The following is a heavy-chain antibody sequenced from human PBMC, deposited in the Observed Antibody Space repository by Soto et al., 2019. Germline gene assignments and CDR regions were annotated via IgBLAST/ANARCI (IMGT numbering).Heavy chain of an antibody. V-gene: IGHV4-59*01. J-gene: IGHJ4*02. Sequence: QVQLQESGPGLVKPSETLSLTCTVSGVSIISYYWCWVRQPPGKGLEWIGYIYYSGNTNYNPSLKSRVSISVATSKIQFCLRLSSVTAADTEVYYCARTGYISGFYYFDYWGQATLVTVSS. CDR1: GVSIISYY. D-gene: IGHD6-19*01. CDR3: ARTGYISGFYYFDY. CDR2: IYYSGNT.